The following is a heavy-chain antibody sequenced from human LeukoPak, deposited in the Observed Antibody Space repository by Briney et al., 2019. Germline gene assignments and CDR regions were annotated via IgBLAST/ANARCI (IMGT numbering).Heavy chain of an antibody. Sequence: SETLSLTCSVSGGSISSSDYHWGWIRQPPGKGLEWIGNLYYGGSTSYNPSLKSRVTISVDTSKNQFSLKLSSVTAADTAVYYCARLKRYCSVSSCYLNWLDPWGQGTLVAVSS. CDR3: ARLKRYCSVSSCYLNWLDP. CDR2: LYYGGST. D-gene: IGHD2-15*01. V-gene: IGHV4-39*01. CDR1: GGSISSSDYH. J-gene: IGHJ5*02.